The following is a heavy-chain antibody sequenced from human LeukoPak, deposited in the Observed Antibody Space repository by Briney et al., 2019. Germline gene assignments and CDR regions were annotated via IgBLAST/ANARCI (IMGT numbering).Heavy chain of an antibody. V-gene: IGHV3-30-3*01. CDR1: GFTFSSYA. D-gene: IGHD5-18*01. CDR3: ARDGLPIQLWSHYFDY. Sequence: GGSLRLSCAASGFTFSSYAMHWVRQAPGKGLEWVAVISYDGSNKYYADSVKGRFTISRDNSKNTLYLQMNSLRAEDTAVYYRARDGLPIQLWSHYFDYWGQGTLVTVSS. CDR2: ISYDGSNK. J-gene: IGHJ4*02.